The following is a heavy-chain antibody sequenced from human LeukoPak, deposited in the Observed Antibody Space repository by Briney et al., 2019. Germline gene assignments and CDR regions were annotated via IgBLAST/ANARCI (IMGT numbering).Heavy chain of an antibody. CDR1: GFTVSNNY. CDR2: IYSGGST. D-gene: IGHD5-24*01. Sequence: PGGSLRLSCVVSGFTVSNNYMSWVRQAPREGLEWVSLIYSGGSTYYADSVEGRFTISRDNSKNTVYLQMNSLRAEDTAMYYCARRDDHNGRDYWGQGTLVTVSS. J-gene: IGHJ4*02. V-gene: IGHV3-53*01. CDR3: ARRDDHNGRDY.